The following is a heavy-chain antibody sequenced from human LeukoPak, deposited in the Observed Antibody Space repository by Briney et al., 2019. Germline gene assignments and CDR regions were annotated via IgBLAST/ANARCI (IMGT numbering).Heavy chain of an antibody. J-gene: IGHJ4*02. CDR3: ARDAWFGAGRTFAY. CDR1: GYSISSGYY. CDR2: IYYSGST. Sequence: SETLSLTCTVSGYSISSGYYWGWIRQPPGKGLEWIGYIYYSGSTNYNPSLKSRVTISVDTSKNHFSLRLSSVTAADTAVYYCARDAWFGAGRTFAYWGQGTLVTVSS. V-gene: IGHV4-38-2*02. D-gene: IGHD3-10*01.